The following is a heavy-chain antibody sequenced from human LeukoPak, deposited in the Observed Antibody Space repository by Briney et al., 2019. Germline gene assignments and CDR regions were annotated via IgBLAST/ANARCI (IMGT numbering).Heavy chain of an antibody. D-gene: IGHD3-22*01. Sequence: SETLSLTCTVSGVSISTNYWNWIRQPPGKGLEWIGYIYYSGSTNYNPSLKSRVTISVDTSKHQFSLKLSSVTAAATAVYDCARVTGGSSGPTYFDYWGQGTPVTVSS. CDR3: ARVTGGSSGPTYFDY. V-gene: IGHV4-59*01. J-gene: IGHJ4*02. CDR1: GVSISTNY. CDR2: IYYSGST.